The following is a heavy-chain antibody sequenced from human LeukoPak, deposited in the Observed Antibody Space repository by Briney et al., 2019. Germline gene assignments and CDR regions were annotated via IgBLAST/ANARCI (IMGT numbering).Heavy chain of an antibody. J-gene: IGHJ3*02. CDR1: GFTVSSNY. D-gene: IGHD1-26*01. Sequence: GGSLRLSCAASGFTVSSNYMSWVRQAPGKGLEWVSVIYSGGSTYYADSVKGRFTISRDNSKNTLYLQMNSLRAEDTAVYYCARDLGSYYDAFDIWGQGTMVTVSS. V-gene: IGHV3-66*01. CDR2: IYSGGST. CDR3: ARDLGSYYDAFDI.